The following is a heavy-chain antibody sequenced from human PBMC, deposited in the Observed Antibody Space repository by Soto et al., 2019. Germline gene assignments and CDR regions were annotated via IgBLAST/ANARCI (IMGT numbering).Heavy chain of an antibody. J-gene: IGHJ3*02. CDR3: ASTAVWKNAFEI. D-gene: IGHD3-16*01. CDR1: GVTVNTNY. CDR2: FESGGSI. V-gene: IGHV3-53*01. Sequence: EVQLVESGGGLIQPGGSLTLTCAASGVTVNTNYMSWVRQSPGKGLEWVSLFESGGSIYYADSVKGRFTISRDSFKNTLSLQMNSLRVEDTAVYFCASTAVWKNAFEIWGQGTLVSVSS.